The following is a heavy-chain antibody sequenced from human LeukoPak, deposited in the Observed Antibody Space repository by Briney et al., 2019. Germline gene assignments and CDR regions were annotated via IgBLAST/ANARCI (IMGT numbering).Heavy chain of an antibody. Sequence: SETLSLTCTVSGGSISSGGYYWSWIRQPPGKGLEWIGYIYYSGSTYYNLSLKSRVTISVDTSKNQFSLKLSSVTAADTAVYYCARGDSGYDPVEYWGQGTLVTVSS. CDR2: IYYSGST. V-gene: IGHV4-30-4*01. CDR1: GGSISSGGYY. J-gene: IGHJ4*02. D-gene: IGHD5-12*01. CDR3: ARGDSGYDPVEY.